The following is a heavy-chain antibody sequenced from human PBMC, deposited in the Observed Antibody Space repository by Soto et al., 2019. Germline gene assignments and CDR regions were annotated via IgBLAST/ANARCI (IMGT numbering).Heavy chain of an antibody. J-gene: IGHJ4*02. CDR2: IYYSGST. Sequence: PSETLSLTYTVSGGSISSGGYYWSWIRQHPGKGLEWIGYIYYSGSTYYNPSLKSRVTISVDTSKNQFSLKLSSVTAADTAVYYCARGRYFDNFDYWGQGTLVTVS. V-gene: IGHV4-31*03. CDR1: GGSISSGGYY. CDR3: ARGRYFDNFDY. D-gene: IGHD3-9*01.